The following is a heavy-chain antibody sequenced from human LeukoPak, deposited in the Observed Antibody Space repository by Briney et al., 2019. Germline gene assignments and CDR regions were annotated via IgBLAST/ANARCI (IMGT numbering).Heavy chain of an antibody. CDR1: GFTVISNY. D-gene: IGHD2-15*01. CDR3: VRSDIVRVCFDY. CDR2: IYSGGRT. V-gene: IGHV3-53*01. J-gene: IGHJ4*02. Sequence: GGALRLSCVASGFTVISNYMSWVRPAPGRGLEWVSVIYSGGRTYYADSVKGRFTISSDKSKNPLYLQMNSLSAEDRAVYYCVRSDIVRVCFDYWGQGTLVTVSS.